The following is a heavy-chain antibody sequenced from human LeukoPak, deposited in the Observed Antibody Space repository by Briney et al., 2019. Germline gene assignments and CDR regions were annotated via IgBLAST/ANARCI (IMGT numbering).Heavy chain of an antibody. J-gene: IGHJ4*02. CDR2: INHSGST. CDR1: GGSFSGYC. Sequence: SETLSLTCAVYGGSFSGYCWSWIRQPPGKGLEWIGEINHSGSTNYNPSLKSRVTISVDTSKNQFSLKLSSVTAADTAVYYCAGFYDSSGYLPSVSGDWGQGTLVTVSS. V-gene: IGHV4-34*01. CDR3: AGFYDSSGYLPSVSGD. D-gene: IGHD3-22*01.